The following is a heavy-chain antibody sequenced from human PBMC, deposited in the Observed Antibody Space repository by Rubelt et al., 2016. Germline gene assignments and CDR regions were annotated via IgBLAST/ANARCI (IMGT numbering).Heavy chain of an antibody. Sequence: QVQLVQSGAEVKNPGYSVKVSCTASGGTFSSYTISWVRQAPGQGFEWMGGISPIFGTANHAQKFQGRVTITADESTSAAYMELSSLRSEDTAVYYCARVQYSSGWYFDYWGQGTLVTVSS. CDR1: GGTFSSYT. CDR3: ARVQYSSGWYFDY. J-gene: IGHJ4*02. D-gene: IGHD6-19*01. V-gene: IGHV1-69*01. CDR2: ISPIFGTA.